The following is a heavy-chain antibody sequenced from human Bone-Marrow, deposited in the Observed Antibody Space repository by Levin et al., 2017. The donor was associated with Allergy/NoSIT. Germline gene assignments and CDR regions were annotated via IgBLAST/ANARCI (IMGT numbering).Heavy chain of an antibody. V-gene: IGHV3-30*18. Sequence: GGSLRLSCAASGFTFSSYGMHWVRQAPGKGLEWVAVISYDGSNKYYADSVKGRFTISRDNSKNTLYLQMNSLRAEDTAVYYCAKDLVTVAAPDAFDIWGQGTMVTVSS. CDR1: GFTFSSYG. CDR3: AKDLVTVAAPDAFDI. J-gene: IGHJ3*02. D-gene: IGHD6-19*01. CDR2: ISYDGSNK.